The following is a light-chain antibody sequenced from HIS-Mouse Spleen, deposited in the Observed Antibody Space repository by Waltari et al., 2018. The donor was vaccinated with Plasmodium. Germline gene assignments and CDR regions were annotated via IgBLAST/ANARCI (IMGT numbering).Light chain of an antibody. CDR2: QDS. CDR1: KLGDNY. CDR3: QAWDSSTVV. J-gene: IGLJ2*01. V-gene: IGLV3-1*01. Sequence: SYELTQPPSVSVSPGQTASITCSGDKLGDNYACWYQQKPAQSPVLVIYQDSTRPSGIPERFSGSNSGNTATLTISGTQAMDEADYYCQAWDSSTVVFGGGTKLTVL.